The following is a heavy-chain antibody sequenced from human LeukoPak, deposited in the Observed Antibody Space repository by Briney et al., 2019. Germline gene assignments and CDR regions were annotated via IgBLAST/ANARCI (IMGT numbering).Heavy chain of an antibody. J-gene: IGHJ6*02. CDR1: GFTFSSYS. D-gene: IGHD4-11*01. V-gene: IGHV3-21*01. Sequence: GGSLRLSCAASGFTFSSYSMNWVRQAPGKGLDWVSSISSSSSYIYYADSVKGRFTISRDNAKNSLYLQMNSLRAEDTAVYYCARATTVTTSPYYYYGMDVWGQGTTVTVSS. CDR3: ARATTVTTSPYYYYGMDV. CDR2: ISSSSSYI.